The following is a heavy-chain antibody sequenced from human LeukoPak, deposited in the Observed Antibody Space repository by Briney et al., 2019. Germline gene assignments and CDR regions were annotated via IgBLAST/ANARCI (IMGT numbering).Heavy chain of an antibody. V-gene: IGHV3-23*01. Sequence: GGSLRLSCAASGFTFSSYAMSWVRQAPGKGLEWVSAISGSGGSTYYADSVKGRFTISRDNSKNTLYLQMNSLRAEDTAVYYCAGMLGYYDSSGYYYVGDYWGQGTLVTVSS. J-gene: IGHJ4*02. CDR2: ISGSGGST. CDR3: AGMLGYYDSSGYYYVGDY. CDR1: GFTFSSYA. D-gene: IGHD3-22*01.